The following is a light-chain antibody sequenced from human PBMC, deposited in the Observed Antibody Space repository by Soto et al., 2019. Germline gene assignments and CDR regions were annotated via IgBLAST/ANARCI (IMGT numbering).Light chain of an antibody. V-gene: IGKV3D-15*01. Sequence: EIVMTQSPATLSVSPGERATLSCRASQSITRNLAWYQQKPGQAPRLLIHAASTGATGIPARFRGSGSGTDFTLTISSLEPEDSAVYFCHQYADSPQTFGQGTKVDIK. CDR3: HQYADSPQT. CDR2: AAS. J-gene: IGKJ2*01. CDR1: QSITRN.